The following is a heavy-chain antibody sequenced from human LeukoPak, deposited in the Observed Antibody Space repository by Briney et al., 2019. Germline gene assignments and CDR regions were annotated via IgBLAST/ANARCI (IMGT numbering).Heavy chain of an antibody. D-gene: IGHD6-13*01. V-gene: IGHV3-11*05. CDR3: ARDEAAAGTGSVDY. Sequence: GGSLRLSCAASGFTFSDYYMSWIRQAPGKGLEWVSYISSSSYTNYADSVKGRFTISRDNAKKSLYLQMNSLRAEDTAVYYCARDEAAAGTGSVDYWGQGTLVTVSS. J-gene: IGHJ4*02. CDR1: GFTFSDYY. CDR2: ISSSSYT.